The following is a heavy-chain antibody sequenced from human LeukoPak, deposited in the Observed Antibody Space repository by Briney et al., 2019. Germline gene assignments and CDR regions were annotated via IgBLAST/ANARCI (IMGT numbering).Heavy chain of an antibody. V-gene: IGHV4-34*01. CDR2: INHSGST. J-gene: IGHJ5*02. CDR1: GGSFSGYY. CDR3: ARGRFTLNWFDP. Sequence: SETLSLTCAVYGGSFSGYYWGWIRQPPGKGLEWIGEINHSGSTNYNPSLKSRVTISVDTSKNQFSLKLSSVTAADTAVYYCARGRFTLNWFDPWGQGTLVTVSS. D-gene: IGHD3-16*01.